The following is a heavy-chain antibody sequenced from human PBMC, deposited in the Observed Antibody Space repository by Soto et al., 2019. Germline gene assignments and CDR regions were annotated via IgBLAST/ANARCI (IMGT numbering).Heavy chain of an antibody. CDR3: ARWASGYYLFDY. Sequence: SVKASWKASGGTFGSYAIRWVRQAPGQGLEWMGGIIPIFGTANYAQKFQGRVTITADESTSTAYRELSSLRSEDTAVYYCARWASGYYLFDYWGQGTLVTVSS. V-gene: IGHV1-69*13. CDR2: IIPIFGTA. J-gene: IGHJ4*02. CDR1: GGTFGSYA. D-gene: IGHD3-22*01.